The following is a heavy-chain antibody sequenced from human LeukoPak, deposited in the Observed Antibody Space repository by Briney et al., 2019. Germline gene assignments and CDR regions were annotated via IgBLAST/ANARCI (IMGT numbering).Heavy chain of an antibody. D-gene: IGHD3-10*01. CDR1: GYTFVAYF. CDR2: INPNNGDT. CDR3: ARDGALWVGDFTFYFDS. Sequence: ASVKVSCKASGYTFVAYFMHWVRQAPGQGLEWMGWINPNNGDTDSAQKFKGRVTMTRDTSISTVYMELTRLTSDDTAVYFCARDGALWVGDFTFYFDSWGQGSLVAVSS. V-gene: IGHV1-2*02. J-gene: IGHJ4*02.